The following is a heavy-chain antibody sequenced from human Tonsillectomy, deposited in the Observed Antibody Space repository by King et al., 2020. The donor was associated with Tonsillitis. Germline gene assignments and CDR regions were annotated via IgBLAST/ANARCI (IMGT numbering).Heavy chain of an antibody. J-gene: IGHJ3*02. D-gene: IGHD3-9*01. V-gene: IGHV3-21*06. CDR2: ISSSGSYV. Sequence: EVQLVESGGGLVKPGGSLTLSCAASGFTFSSYSMNWVRQAPGKGLEWVSAISSSGSYVHYADSLKGRFTVSRDNANSTVFLQMNSLRAEDTAVYYCARAQLRYFDILSWDHDAFDIWGEGAMVAVSS. CDR1: GFTFSSYS. CDR3: ARAQLRYFDILSWDHDAFDI.